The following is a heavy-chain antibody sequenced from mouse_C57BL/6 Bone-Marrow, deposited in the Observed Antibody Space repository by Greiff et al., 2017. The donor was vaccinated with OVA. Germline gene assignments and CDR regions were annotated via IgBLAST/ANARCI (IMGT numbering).Heavy chain of an antibody. J-gene: IGHJ4*01. CDR1: GYTFTEYT. V-gene: IGHV1-62-2*01. CDR3: ARPEGPLYDYDGAFYAMGY. D-gene: IGHD2-4*01. Sequence: VKLQQSGAELVKPGASVKLSCKASGYTFTEYTIHWVKQRSGQGLEWIGWFYPGSGSIKYNEKFKDKATLTADKSSSTVSMELSSMTSDHSAVYFCARPEGPLYDYDGAFYAMGYWGQGTSVTVSS. CDR2: FYPGSGSI.